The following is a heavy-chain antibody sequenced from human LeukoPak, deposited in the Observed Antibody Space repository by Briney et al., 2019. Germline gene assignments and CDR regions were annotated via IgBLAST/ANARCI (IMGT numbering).Heavy chain of an antibody. D-gene: IGHD6-13*01. CDR1: GFTFRNYW. Sequence: GGSLRLSCAASGFTFRNYWMSWVRQVTGKGLEWVVNINEGGNEKNYVDSVKGRFTASRDNAQNSLYLQMNSLRVEDTAVYYCARHPNSNWDYWGQGTLFTVSS. CDR3: ARHPNSNWDY. J-gene: IGHJ4*02. V-gene: IGHV3-7*03. CDR2: INEGGNEK.